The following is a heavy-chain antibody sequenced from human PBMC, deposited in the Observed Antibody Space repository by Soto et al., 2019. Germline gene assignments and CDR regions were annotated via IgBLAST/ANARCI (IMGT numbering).Heavy chain of an antibody. J-gene: IGHJ4*02. Sequence: QVQLVESGGGVVQPGRSLRLSCAASGFTFSGYGMHWVRQAPGRGLEWVAFISHDGSNYNYADSVKGRFTISRDNSKSTLFLQMNGLRHEGRAGYHCAKRWDSSRSILEDSDYWGQGTLVTVSS. CDR3: AKRWDSSRSILEDSDY. CDR2: ISHDGSNY. V-gene: IGHV3-30*18. CDR1: GFTFSGYG. D-gene: IGHD6-13*01.